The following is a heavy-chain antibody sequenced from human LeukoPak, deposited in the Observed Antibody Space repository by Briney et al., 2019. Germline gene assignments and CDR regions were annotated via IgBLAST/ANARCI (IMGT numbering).Heavy chain of an antibody. CDR2: IYYSGST. CDR1: GGSISSSSYY. V-gene: IGHV4-39*07. CDR3: ARVYGSCSGGGCYFFDY. D-gene: IGHD2-15*01. J-gene: IGHJ4*02. Sequence: SETLSLTCTVSGGSISSSSYYWGWIRQPPGKGLEWIGSIYYSGSTYYNPSLKSRLTISVDTSKNQFSLKLSSVTAADTGVYYCARVYGSCSGGGCYFFDYWGQGTLVTVSS.